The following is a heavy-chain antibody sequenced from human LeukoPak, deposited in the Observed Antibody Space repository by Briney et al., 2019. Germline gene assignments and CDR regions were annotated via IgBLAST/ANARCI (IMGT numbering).Heavy chain of an antibody. J-gene: IGHJ4*02. CDR3: TTDPSGTYYYDSSGYYKDY. CDR1: GITFSSYG. D-gene: IGHD3-22*01. V-gene: IGHV3-23*01. Sequence: PGGSLRLSCAASGITFSSYGMSWVRQAPGTGLEWVSIISGSGGSTSYADSVKGRFTISRDNSKNTLYLQMNSLKTEDTAVYYCTTDPSGTYYYDSSGYYKDYWGQGTLVTVSS. CDR2: ISGSGGST.